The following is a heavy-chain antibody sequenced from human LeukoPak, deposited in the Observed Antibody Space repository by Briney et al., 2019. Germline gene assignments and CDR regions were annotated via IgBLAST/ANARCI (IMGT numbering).Heavy chain of an antibody. CDR1: GYSISSGYY. J-gene: IGHJ4*02. V-gene: IGHV4-38-2*02. CDR2: IYHSGST. Sequence: SEALSLTCTVSGYSISSGYYWGWIRQPPGKGLEWIGSIYHSGSTYYNPSLKSRVTISVDMSRNQFSLQLRSVTAADTAVYYCSRESAGTTIHYWGQGTLVTVSS. CDR3: SRESAGTTIHY. D-gene: IGHD1-1*01.